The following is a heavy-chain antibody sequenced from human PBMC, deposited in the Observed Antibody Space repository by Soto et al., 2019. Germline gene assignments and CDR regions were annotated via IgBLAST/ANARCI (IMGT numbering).Heavy chain of an antibody. CDR3: ASQDCSTSSCYKSLDY. V-gene: IGHV3-48*02. Sequence: GGSLRLSCAASGFTFSSYSMNWVRQAPGKGLEWLSYISSRSGTISYADSVKGRFTTSRDNARNSLHLQMNSLRDEDTAVYYCASQDCSTSSCYKSLDYWGQGTLVTVSS. D-gene: IGHD2-2*02. J-gene: IGHJ4*02. CDR2: ISSRSGTI. CDR1: GFTFSSYS.